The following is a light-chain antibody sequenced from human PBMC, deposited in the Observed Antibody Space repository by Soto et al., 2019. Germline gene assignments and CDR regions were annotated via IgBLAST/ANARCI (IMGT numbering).Light chain of an antibody. J-gene: IGKJ1*01. V-gene: IGKV1-5*03. Sequence: DIQMTQSPSTLSASVGDRVTITCRASQSISSWLAWYQQKPGKAPNLLNYKASSLESGVPSRFSGSGSGTGFTLTISSLQHDDFATYYCQQFTNYPWTFGQGTRVELK. CDR2: KAS. CDR3: QQFTNYPWT. CDR1: QSISSW.